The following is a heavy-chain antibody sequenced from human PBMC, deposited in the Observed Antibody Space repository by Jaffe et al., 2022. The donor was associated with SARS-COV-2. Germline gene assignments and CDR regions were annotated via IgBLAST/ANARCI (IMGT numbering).Heavy chain of an antibody. D-gene: IGHD2-15*01. Sequence: QVQLVQSGAEVKKPGASVKVSCKASGYTFTSYDINWVRQATGQGLEWMGWMNPNSGNTGYAQKFQGRVTMTRNTSISTAYMELSSLRSEDTAVYYCARGGDIVVVVAATGYLYNWFDPWGQGTLVTVSS. CDR3: ARGGDIVVVVAATGYLYNWFDP. CDR1: GYTFTSYD. CDR2: MNPNSGNT. V-gene: IGHV1-8*01. J-gene: IGHJ5*02.